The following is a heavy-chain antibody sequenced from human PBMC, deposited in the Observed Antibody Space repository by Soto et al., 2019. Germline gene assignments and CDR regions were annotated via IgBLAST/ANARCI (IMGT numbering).Heavy chain of an antibody. CDR1: GFAFRSYN. CDR3: ASATVVAATFDF. Sequence: GGSLRLSCAASGFAFRSYNMNWVRQAPGKGLEWVASISSGSSNIYYADSVKGRFTISRDNAKNSLFLQMDSLRAEDSAVYYCASATVVAATFDFWGQGTLVTVSS. D-gene: IGHD2-15*01. V-gene: IGHV3-21*01. J-gene: IGHJ4*02. CDR2: ISSGSSNI.